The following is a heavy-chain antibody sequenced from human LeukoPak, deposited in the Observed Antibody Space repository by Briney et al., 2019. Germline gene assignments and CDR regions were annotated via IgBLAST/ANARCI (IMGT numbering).Heavy chain of an antibody. CDR1: GFTLSSYA. V-gene: IGHV3-23*01. Sequence: GGSVSLLCAASGFTLSSYAMSWVRQAPGKGLEWVSAISGSGVYTHYADSVKGRFTISRDNSKNTLYLQMNSLRAEDTAVYYCAKDHGSGSGSYSDGSSADWGQGNLVTVSS. J-gene: IGHJ4*02. CDR2: ISGSGVYT. D-gene: IGHD3-10*01. CDR3: AKDHGSGSGSYSDGSSAD.